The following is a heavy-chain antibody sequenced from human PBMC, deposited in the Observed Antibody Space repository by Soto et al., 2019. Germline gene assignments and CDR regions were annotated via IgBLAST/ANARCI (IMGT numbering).Heavy chain of an antibody. CDR1: GYTFTSYA. D-gene: IGHD5-12*01. CDR2: INAGNGNT. CDR3: ARDGGYDINYGMDV. Sequence: XSVKVSCNASGYTFTSYAMHLVRQSPGQRLEWMGWINAGNGNTKYSQKFQGRVTITRDTSASTAYMELSSLRSEDTAVYYCARDGGYDINYGMDVWGQGTTVTVSS. V-gene: IGHV1-3*01. J-gene: IGHJ6*02.